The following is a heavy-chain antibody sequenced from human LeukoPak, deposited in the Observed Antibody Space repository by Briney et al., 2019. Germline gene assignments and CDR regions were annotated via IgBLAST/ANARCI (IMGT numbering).Heavy chain of an antibody. CDR3: AKDNQYSGYDGRDY. V-gene: IGHV3-30*18. CDR2: ISYDGSNK. CDR1: GFTFSSYG. Sequence: GRSLRLSCAASGFTFSSYGMHWVRQAPGKGLEWVAVISYDGSNKYYADSVKGRFSISRDNSKNTLYLQMNSLRAEDTAVYYCAKDNQYSGYDGRDYWGQGTLVTVSS. J-gene: IGHJ4*02. D-gene: IGHD5-12*01.